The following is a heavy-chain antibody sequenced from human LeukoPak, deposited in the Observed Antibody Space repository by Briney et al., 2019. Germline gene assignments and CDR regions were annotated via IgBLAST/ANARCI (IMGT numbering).Heavy chain of an antibody. CDR3: AKGVYDSSGYYHSPALDY. D-gene: IGHD3-22*01. CDR2: ISSSSSSI. Sequence: GGSLRLSCAASGFTFSGYTMNWVRQAPGKGLEWVSSISSSSSSIYYADSVKGRFTISRDNSKNTLYLQMNSLRAEDTAVYYCAKGVYDSSGYYHSPALDYWGQGTLVTVSS. CDR1: GFTFSGYT. J-gene: IGHJ4*02. V-gene: IGHV3-21*01.